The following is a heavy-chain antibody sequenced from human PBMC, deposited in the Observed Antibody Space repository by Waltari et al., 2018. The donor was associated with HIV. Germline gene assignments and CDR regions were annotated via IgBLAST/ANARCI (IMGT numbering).Heavy chain of an antibody. CDR2: IKQDGSEK. Sequence: EGQLVESGGGLVQPGWSVRLPCAASGATFRRSCLSWARQAPGKGLEWVANIKQDGSEKYYVDSMKGRFTIARDNAKNSLYLQINSLRAEDTSVYYCAGRSPARRLNWFDPWGQGTLVIVSS. V-gene: IGHV3-7*01. CDR1: GATFRRSC. J-gene: IGHJ5*02. CDR3: AGRSPARRLNWFDP. D-gene: IGHD2-8*01.